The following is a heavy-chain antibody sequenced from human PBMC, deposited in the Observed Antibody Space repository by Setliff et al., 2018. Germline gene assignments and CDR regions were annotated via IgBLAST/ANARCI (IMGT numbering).Heavy chain of an antibody. CDR1: GFSFSSYW. Sequence: GGSLRLSCVASGFSFSSYWMHWVRQVPGKGLVWVSRINSDESRRNYGGSVKGRFTISRDNAKNSLYLQMNSLRAEDTAVYYCARDPRQYYYDSSGRDAFDIWGQGTMVTVSS. D-gene: IGHD3-22*01. J-gene: IGHJ3*02. V-gene: IGHV3-74*01. CDR3: ARDPRQYYYDSSGRDAFDI. CDR2: INSDESRR.